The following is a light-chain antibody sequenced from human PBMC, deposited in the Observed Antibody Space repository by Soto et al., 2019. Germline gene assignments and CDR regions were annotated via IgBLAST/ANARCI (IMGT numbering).Light chain of an antibody. V-gene: IGKV1-33*01. J-gene: IGKJ2*01. Sequence: DIQMTQSPSSLSASVGDRVTITCQASRDISVYLNWYQHKPGKPPKLLVNDASNLQTRVPSRFSGSGSGTHFTFTISSLQAEDIATYYCQQYDNLPPYTCGRGTMLEIK. CDR2: DAS. CDR1: RDISVY. CDR3: QQYDNLPPYT.